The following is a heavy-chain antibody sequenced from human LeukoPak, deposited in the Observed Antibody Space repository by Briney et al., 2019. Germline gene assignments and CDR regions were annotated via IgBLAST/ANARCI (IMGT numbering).Heavy chain of an antibody. Sequence: VASVKVSFKASGDTFSNHPINWVRQAPGQGRERLGMIIPIFNSLKYSEKFQGRLTITADKPTTTAYLELSSLESDDTAVYYCAREWGYYDSTGAYHGVSWFDSWGQGTLVTVSS. CDR2: IIPIFNSL. CDR1: GDTFSNHP. J-gene: IGHJ5*01. CDR3: AREWGYYDSTGAYHGVSWFDS. D-gene: IGHD3-22*01. V-gene: IGHV1-69*06.